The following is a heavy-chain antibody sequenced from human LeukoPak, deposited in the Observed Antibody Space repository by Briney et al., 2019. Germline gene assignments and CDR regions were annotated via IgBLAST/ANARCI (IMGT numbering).Heavy chain of an antibody. V-gene: IGHV4-34*01. CDR2: INHSGST. CDR3: ARGGRAFDV. J-gene: IGHJ3*01. CDR1: YY. Sequence: YYWMSWVRQPPGKGLEWIGEINHSGSTNYNPSLKSRVTISVDTSKNQFSPKVSSVTAADTSVYYCARGGRAFDVRGQGTLISVSP.